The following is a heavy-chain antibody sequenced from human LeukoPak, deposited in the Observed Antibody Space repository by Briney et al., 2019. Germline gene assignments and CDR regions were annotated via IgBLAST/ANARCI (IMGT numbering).Heavy chain of an antibody. V-gene: IGHV3-23*01. D-gene: IGHD6-19*01. CDR1: GFTFSTYD. CDR2: ISSGASSP. Sequence: GGSLRLSCAASGFTFSTYDMGWVRQAPGKGLEWVSAISSGASSPYYADSVKGRFTISRDNSKNTLYLQMSSLRVEDTAIYYCATGEYNISVSGSWGQGTLVTVSS. CDR3: ATGEYNISVSGS. J-gene: IGHJ5*02.